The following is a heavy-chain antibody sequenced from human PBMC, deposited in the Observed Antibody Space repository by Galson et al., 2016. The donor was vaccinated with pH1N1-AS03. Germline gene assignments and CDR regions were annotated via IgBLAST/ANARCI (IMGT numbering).Heavy chain of an antibody. CDR2: IKQDGSEK. J-gene: IGHJ4*02. CDR1: GFASSTYW. V-gene: IGHV3-7*01. CDR3: AREGDDFWGESKYGADY. Sequence: SLRLSCAASGFASSTYWMSWVRLAPGKGLEWVANIKQDGSEKYYVDSVKGRFTISRDNADSSVFLQMNSLRAEDTAIYYCAREGDDFWGESKYGADYWGQGTLVTVSS. D-gene: IGHD3-3*01.